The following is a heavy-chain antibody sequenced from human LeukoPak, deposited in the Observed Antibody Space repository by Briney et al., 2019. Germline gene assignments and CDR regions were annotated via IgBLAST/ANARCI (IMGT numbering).Heavy chain of an antibody. CDR3: AKLVEYQLLSRPDY. J-gene: IGHJ4*02. D-gene: IGHD2-2*01. V-gene: IGHV3-23*01. CDR1: GFTFSSYA. CDR2: ISGSGGST. Sequence: GGSLRLSCAASGFTFSSYAMSWVRQAPGKGLEWVSAISGSGGSTDYADSVKGRFTISRDNSKNKLYLHMNSLRAEDTAVYYCAKLVEYQLLSRPDYWGQGTLVTVSS.